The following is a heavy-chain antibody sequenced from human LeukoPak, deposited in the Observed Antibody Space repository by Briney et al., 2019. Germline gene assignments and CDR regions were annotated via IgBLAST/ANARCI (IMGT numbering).Heavy chain of an antibody. D-gene: IGHD3-3*01. CDR2: IWYDGSNK. CDR1: GFTFSSYG. V-gene: IGHV3-33*01. Sequence: GGSLRFSCAASGFTFSSYGMHWVRQAPGKGLEWVAVIWYDGSNKYYADSVKGRFTISRDNSKNTLYLQMNSLRAEDTAVYYCARAEEYYDFWSGYWLDYWGQGTLVTVSS. CDR3: ARAEEYYDFWSGYWLDY. J-gene: IGHJ4*02.